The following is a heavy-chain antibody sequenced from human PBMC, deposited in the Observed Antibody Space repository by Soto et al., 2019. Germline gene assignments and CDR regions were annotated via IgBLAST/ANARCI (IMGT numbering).Heavy chain of an antibody. CDR1: GFRFSNYA. D-gene: IGHD2-8*02. CDR3: AKAKGSFDHTGPDQ. J-gene: IGHJ4*02. Sequence: EVQLLESGGGLRQPGGSLSLSCATSGFRFSNYAMSWVRQAPGKGLEWVSGFGVDYVTYYADSVRGRFTISRDNSKNTLYLQMNSLTAEDTALYYCAKAKGSFDHTGPDQWGQGTLVTVSS. V-gene: IGHV3-23*01. CDR2: FGVDYVT.